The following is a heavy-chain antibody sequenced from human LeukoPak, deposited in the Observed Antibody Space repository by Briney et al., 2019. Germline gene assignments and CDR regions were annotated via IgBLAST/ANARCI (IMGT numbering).Heavy chain of an antibody. CDR2: INQNGGVR. J-gene: IGHJ5*02. Sequence: GGSLRLSCAASGFSFSSIWMSWVRQAPGNGLDWVANINQNGGVRHYVDSVKGRFTISRDNAKNSLYLQMTSLRADDTAVYYCATSDDAAGTSWGQGTLVIVSS. CDR3: ATSDDAAGTS. V-gene: IGHV3-7*01. CDR1: GFSFSSIW. D-gene: IGHD6-13*01.